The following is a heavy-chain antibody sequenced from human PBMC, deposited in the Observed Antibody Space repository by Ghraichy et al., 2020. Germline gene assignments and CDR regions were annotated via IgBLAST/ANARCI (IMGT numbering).Heavy chain of an antibody. CDR2: ISAYNGNT. Sequence: ASVKVSCKASGYTFTSYGISWVRQAPGQGLEWMGWISAYNGNTNYAQKLQGRVTTTTDTSTSTAYMELRSLRSDDTAVYYCARDYGDYVRPGYFDYWGQGTLVTVSS. CDR3: ARDYGDYVRPGYFDY. J-gene: IGHJ4*02. D-gene: IGHD4-17*01. CDR1: GYTFTSYG. V-gene: IGHV1-18*01.